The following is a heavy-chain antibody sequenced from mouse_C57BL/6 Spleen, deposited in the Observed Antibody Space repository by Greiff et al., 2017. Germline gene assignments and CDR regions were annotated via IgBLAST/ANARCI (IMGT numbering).Heavy chain of an antibody. J-gene: IGHJ4*01. CDR1: GFSFNTYA. Sequence: EVKLVESGGGLVQPTGSLQLSCAASGFSFNTYAMTWVRQAPGKGLEWVARLSSKSNNYATYYAVSVKARFTISREDSESMLYLQMNNLKTEDTAMYYCMRHYYDYEDYYAMDYWGQGTSVTVSS. CDR3: MRHYYDYEDYYAMDY. CDR2: LSSKSNNYAT. V-gene: IGHV10-1*01. D-gene: IGHD2-4*01.